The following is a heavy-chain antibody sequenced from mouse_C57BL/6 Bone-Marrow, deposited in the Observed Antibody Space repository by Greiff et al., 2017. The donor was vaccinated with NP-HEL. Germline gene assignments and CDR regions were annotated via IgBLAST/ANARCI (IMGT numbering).Heavy chain of an antibody. V-gene: IGHV1-81*01. CDR2: IYPRSGNT. CDR3: ARYGYDWFAY. Sequence: QVQLQQSGAELARPGASVKLSCKASGYTFTSYGISWVKQRTGQGLEWIGEIYPRSGNTYYNEKLKGKATLTADKSSSTAYMELRSLTSEDSAVYFCARYGYDWFAYWGQGTLVTVSA. D-gene: IGHD2-2*01. CDR1: GYTFTSYG. J-gene: IGHJ3*01.